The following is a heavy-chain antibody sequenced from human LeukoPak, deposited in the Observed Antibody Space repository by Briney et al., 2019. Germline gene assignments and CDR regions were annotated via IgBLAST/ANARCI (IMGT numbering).Heavy chain of an antibody. CDR1: GFTFSSYA. V-gene: IGHV3-23*01. CDR3: AKANVVAAMADWFDP. CDR2: ISGSGGST. D-gene: IGHD2-15*01. Sequence: GSLRLSCAASGFTFSSYAMSWVRQAPGKGLEWVSAISGSGGSTYYADSVKGRFTISRDNSKNTLYLQMNSLRAEDTAVYYCAKANVVAAMADWFDPWGQGTLVTVPS. J-gene: IGHJ5*02.